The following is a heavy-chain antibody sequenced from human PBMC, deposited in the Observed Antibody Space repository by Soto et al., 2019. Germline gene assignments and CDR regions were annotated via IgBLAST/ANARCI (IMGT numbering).Heavy chain of an antibody. CDR1: GYTFTSYG. D-gene: IGHD3-22*01. Sequence: ASVKVSCKASGYTFTSYGISWVRQAPGQGLEWMGVINPNDGRITYAQKFQGRVTMTRDTSTSTVYMELSSLRSEDTAVYYCARYYDSSGPAFDYWGQGTTVTVSS. CDR3: ARYYDSSGPAFDY. V-gene: IGHV1-46*01. CDR2: INPNDGRI. J-gene: IGHJ4*03.